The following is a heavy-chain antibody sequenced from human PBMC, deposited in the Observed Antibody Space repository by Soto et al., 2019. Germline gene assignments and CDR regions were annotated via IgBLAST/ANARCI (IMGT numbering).Heavy chain of an antibody. D-gene: IGHD6-13*01. CDR2: ISAYNGNT. V-gene: IGHV1-18*01. CDR1: GYTFTSYG. J-gene: IGHJ6*03. CDR3: ARVSRGQQLDFNYYYMDV. Sequence: GASVKVSCKASGYTFTSYGISWVRQAPGQGLEWMGWISAYNGNTNYAQKLQGRVTMTTDTSTSTAYMELRSLRSDDTAVYYFARVSRGQQLDFNYYYMDVWGKGTTVTVSS.